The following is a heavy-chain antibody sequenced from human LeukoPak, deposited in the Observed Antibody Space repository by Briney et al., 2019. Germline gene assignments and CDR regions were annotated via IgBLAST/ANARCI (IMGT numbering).Heavy chain of an antibody. D-gene: IGHD1-26*01. V-gene: IGHV4-61*02. J-gene: IGHJ3*02. Sequence: PSQTLSLTCTVSGGSISSGSYYWSWIRQPAGKGLEWIGRIYTSGSTNYNPPLKSRVTISVDTSKNQFSLKLSSVTAADTAVYYCASYSGSYWVWAFDIWGQGTMVTVSS. CDR1: GGSISSGSYY. CDR3: ASYSGSYWVWAFDI. CDR2: IYTSGST.